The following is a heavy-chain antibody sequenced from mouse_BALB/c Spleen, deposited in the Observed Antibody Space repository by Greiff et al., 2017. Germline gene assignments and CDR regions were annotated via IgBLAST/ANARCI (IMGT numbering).Heavy chain of an antibody. D-gene: IGHD1-1*01. Sequence: VQLQESGAELVRPGTSVKVSCKASGYAFTNYLIEWVKLRPGQGLEWIGVINPGSGGTNYNEKFKGKATLTADKSSSTAYMQLSSLTSDDSAVYFCARGGYYGSSSPMDYWGQGTSVTVSS. CDR3: ARGGYYGSSSPMDY. CDR2: INPGSGGT. CDR1: GYAFTNYL. V-gene: IGHV1-54*01. J-gene: IGHJ4*01.